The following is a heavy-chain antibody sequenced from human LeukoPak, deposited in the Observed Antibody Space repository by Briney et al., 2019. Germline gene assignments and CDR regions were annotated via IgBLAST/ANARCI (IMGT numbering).Heavy chain of an antibody. CDR3: ARDPEAEARCSSTSCYIGWFDP. J-gene: IGHJ5*02. Sequence: KPGGSLRLSCAASGFTFSSYSMNWVRQAPGKGLEWVSSISSSSSYIYYADSVKGRFTISRDNAKNSLYLQMNSLRAEDTAVYYCARDPEAEARCSSTSCYIGWFDPWGQGTLVTVSS. CDR1: GFTFSSYS. CDR2: ISSSSSYI. D-gene: IGHD2-2*02. V-gene: IGHV3-21*01.